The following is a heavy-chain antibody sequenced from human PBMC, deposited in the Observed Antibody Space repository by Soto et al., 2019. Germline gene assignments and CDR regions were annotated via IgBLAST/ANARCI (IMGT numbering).Heavy chain of an antibody. CDR3: ARRGARIEADGRSTGFDP. Sequence: KPSETLSLTCSVSGSSISSSGYYWGWTRQPPGKGLEWIGTTSYSGNTYYSPSLKSRVTLSVETSKNQLPLELSSVSDTDTAVYFCARRGARIEADGRSTGFDPWGQGTLVTVSS. J-gene: IGHJ5*02. CDR1: GSSISSSGYY. D-gene: IGHD6-13*01. V-gene: IGHV4-39*01. CDR2: TSYSGNT.